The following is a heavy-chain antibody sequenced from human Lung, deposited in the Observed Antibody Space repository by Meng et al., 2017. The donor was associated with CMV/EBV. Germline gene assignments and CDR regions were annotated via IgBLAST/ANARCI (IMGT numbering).Heavy chain of an antibody. CDR3: ARAGITMVRGVMVDYYGMDV. V-gene: IGHV3-48*03. D-gene: IGHD3-10*01. Sequence: GGSLRLXXAASGFTFSSYEMNWVRQAPGKGLEWVSCISSSGSTIYYADSVKGRFTISRDNAKNSLYLQMNSLRAEDTAVYYCARAGITMVRGVMVDYYGMDVWGQGTTVTVS. CDR1: GFTFSSYE. CDR2: ISSSGSTI. J-gene: IGHJ6*02.